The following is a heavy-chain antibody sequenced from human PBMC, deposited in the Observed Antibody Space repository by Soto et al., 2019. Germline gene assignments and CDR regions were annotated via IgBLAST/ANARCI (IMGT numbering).Heavy chain of an antibody. V-gene: IGHV1-18*01. Sequence: ASVKVSCKASGHTFTSYGISWVRQAPGQGLEWMGWISAYNGNTNYAQKLQGRVTMTTDTSTSTAYMELRSLRSDDTAVYYCAREVPCSSSWYSQYYGMDVWGQGTTVTVS. CDR2: ISAYNGNT. D-gene: IGHD6-13*01. J-gene: IGHJ6*02. CDR1: GHTFTSYG. CDR3: AREVPCSSSWYSQYYGMDV.